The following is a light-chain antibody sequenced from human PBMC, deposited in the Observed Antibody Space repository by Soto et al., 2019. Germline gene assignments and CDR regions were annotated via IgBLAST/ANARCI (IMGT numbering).Light chain of an antibody. J-gene: IGLJ3*02. CDR3: QSYDSSLSGWV. CDR1: RSNIGTGYD. Sequence: SVLTQPPSLSGAPGQRVTISCTGSRSNIGTGYDVHWYQQLPGTAPNLLIYGNSNRPSGVPDRFSGSKSGTSASLAITGLQAEDEADYYSQSYDSSLSGWVFGGGTKVTFL. V-gene: IGLV1-40*01. CDR2: GNS.